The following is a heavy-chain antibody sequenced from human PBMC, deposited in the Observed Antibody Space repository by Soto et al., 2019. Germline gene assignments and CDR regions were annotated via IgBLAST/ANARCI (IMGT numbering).Heavy chain of an antibody. CDR2: ISAHNGNT. V-gene: IGHV1-18*01. CDR1: GYGFTTYG. J-gene: IGHJ4*02. D-gene: IGHD1-1*01. Sequence: QVHLVQSGAEVKKPGASVKVSCKGSGYGFTTYGITWVRQAPGQGLEWMAWISAHNGNTNYAQKVQGRVTVTRDPSTSTAYMELRSLRYDDTAVDYWARGRYGDYWGQGALVTVSS. CDR3: ARGRYGDY.